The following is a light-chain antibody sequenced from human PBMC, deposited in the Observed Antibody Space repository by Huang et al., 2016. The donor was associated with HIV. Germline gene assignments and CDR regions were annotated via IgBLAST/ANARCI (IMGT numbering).Light chain of an antibody. CDR2: DTS. Sequence: DIVLTQSPATLSMSPGARATLSCRASQTVGTYLTWYQPRTGQPPRLLIFDTSNRASGIPARFSGSGSGTDFTLSISNLQPEDFVTYYCQQRSAWPPTFGGGTKVEV. CDR1: QTVGTY. CDR3: QQRSAWPPT. J-gene: IGKJ4*01. V-gene: IGKV3-11*01.